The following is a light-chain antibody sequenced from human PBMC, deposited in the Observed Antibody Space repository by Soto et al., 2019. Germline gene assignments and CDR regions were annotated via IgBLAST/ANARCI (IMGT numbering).Light chain of an antibody. CDR3: QQYSDWPLS. CDR2: DAS. J-gene: IGKJ1*01. CDR1: QSVSSY. V-gene: IGKV3-11*01. Sequence: EIVLTQSPATLSLSPGERATLFCRASQSVSSYFAWYQQKPGQAPNLLIYDASNRATGIPARFSGSGSGTDFTLTISSLEPEDFAVYYCQQYSDWPLSFGQGTKVDIK.